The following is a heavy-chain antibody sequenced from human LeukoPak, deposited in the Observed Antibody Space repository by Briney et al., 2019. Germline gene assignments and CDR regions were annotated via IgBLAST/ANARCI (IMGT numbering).Heavy chain of an antibody. D-gene: IGHD2-2*01. CDR1: GYTFTGYY. V-gene: IGHV1-2*02. J-gene: IGHJ4*02. CDR2: INPNSGDT. Sequence: ASVKVSCKASGYTFTGYYMHWVRQAPGQGLEWMGWINPNSGDTIYAQKFQGRVTMTRGTSISTAYMELSRLRSDDTAVYYCAREEGFCRSTSCSAPFDYWGQGTLVTVSS. CDR3: AREEGFCRSTSCSAPFDY.